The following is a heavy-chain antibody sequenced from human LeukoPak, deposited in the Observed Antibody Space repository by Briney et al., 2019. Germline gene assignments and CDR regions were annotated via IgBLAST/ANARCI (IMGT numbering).Heavy chain of an antibody. CDR1: GYTLTELS. CDR2: FDPEDGET. J-gene: IGHJ4*02. Sequence: GASVKVSCKVSGYTLTELSMHWVRQAPGKGLEWMGGFDPEDGETIYAQKFQGRVTMTEDTSTDTAYMELSSLRSEDTAVYYCARDPMDTAMVQPSDYWGQGTLVTVSS. CDR3: ARDPMDTAMVQPSDY. V-gene: IGHV1-24*01. D-gene: IGHD5-18*01.